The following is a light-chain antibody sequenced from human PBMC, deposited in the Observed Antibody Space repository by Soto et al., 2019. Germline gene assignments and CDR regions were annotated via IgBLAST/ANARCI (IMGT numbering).Light chain of an antibody. CDR3: QQYYNWPIT. Sequence: AIQMTQSPSSLSASVGDRVTVTCRASEGIRNDLGWYQQKPGKAPKLLIYAASSLQSGVPSRFSGSGSGTDFTLTISSLQSEDFAVYYCQQYYNWPITFGQGTRLEI. CDR2: AAS. V-gene: IGKV1-6*01. J-gene: IGKJ5*01. CDR1: EGIRND.